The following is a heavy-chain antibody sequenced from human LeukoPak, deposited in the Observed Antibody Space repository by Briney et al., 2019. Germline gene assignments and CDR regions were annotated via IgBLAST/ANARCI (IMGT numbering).Heavy chain of an antibody. CDR1: GYSISSGYF. CDR2: IYHSGST. Sequence: SETLSLTCTVSGYSISSGYFWGWIRQPPGKGLEWIGSIYHSGSTYYNPSLKSRVTISEDTSKNQFSLKLSSVTAADTAVYYCARAGYGDSDFDYWGQGTLVTVSS. V-gene: IGHV4-38-2*02. D-gene: IGHD4-17*01. J-gene: IGHJ4*02. CDR3: ARAGYGDSDFDY.